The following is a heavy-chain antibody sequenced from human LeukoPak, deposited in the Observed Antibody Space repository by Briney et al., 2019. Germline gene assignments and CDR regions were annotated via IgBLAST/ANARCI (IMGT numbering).Heavy chain of an antibody. D-gene: IGHD6-13*01. CDR2: IYYSGST. J-gene: IGHJ4*02. Sequence: PSETLSLTCTVSGGSIYSGAYYWSWIRQHPGKGLEWIGYIYYSGSTYYNPSLKSRVTISIDTSENQFSLKVTAVTAAATAVYYCARRELYSSPSGLVGPPSPNYYFAYWGQGTLVTVSS. V-gene: IGHV4-31*03. CDR1: GGSIYSGAYY. CDR3: ARRELYSSPSGLVGPPSPNYYFAY.